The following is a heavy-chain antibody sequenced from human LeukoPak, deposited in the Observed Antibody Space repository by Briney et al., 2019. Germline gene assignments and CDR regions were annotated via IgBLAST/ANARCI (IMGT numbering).Heavy chain of an antibody. D-gene: IGHD3-22*01. Sequence: SVKVSCKASGGTFSSYAISWVRRAPGQGLEWMGGIIPLFGTANYAQKFQGRVTITADESTSTAYMELSSLRSEDTAVYYCARDGFYDSSGYSLYWYFDLWGRGTLVTVSS. CDR1: GGTFSSYA. V-gene: IGHV1-69*13. CDR2: IIPLFGTA. CDR3: ARDGFYDSSGYSLYWYFDL. J-gene: IGHJ2*01.